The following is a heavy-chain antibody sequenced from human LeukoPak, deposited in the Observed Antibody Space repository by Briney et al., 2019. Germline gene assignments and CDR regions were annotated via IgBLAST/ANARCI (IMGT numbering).Heavy chain of an antibody. J-gene: IGHJ4*02. Sequence: ASLKVSCKASGYTFTGYDIHWVRQAPGQRLECMGWINPNSGGTNYAQKFQGRVTMTRDTSISTAYMELSRLRSDDTAVYYCANAPLYYDFWSGYYPFDYWGQGTLVTVSS. D-gene: IGHD3-3*01. CDR1: GYTFTGYD. CDR3: ANAPLYYDFWSGYYPFDY. V-gene: IGHV1-2*02. CDR2: INPNSGGT.